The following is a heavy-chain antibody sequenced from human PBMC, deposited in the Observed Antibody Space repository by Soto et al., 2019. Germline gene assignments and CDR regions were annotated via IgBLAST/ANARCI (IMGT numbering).Heavy chain of an antibody. J-gene: IGHJ6*02. D-gene: IGHD2-2*01. V-gene: IGHV1-69*01. CDR3: ARSQGSSTSLEIYYYYYYGMDV. Sequence: QVQLVQPGAEVKKPGSSVKVSCKASAGTFSSYAISWVRQAPGQGLEWMGGIIPISGTANYAQKFQARATITADESTSTVSMELSSLRSEDTAVYFCARSQGSSTSLEIYYYYYYGMDVWGQGTTVTVSS. CDR1: AGTFSSYA. CDR2: IIPISGTA.